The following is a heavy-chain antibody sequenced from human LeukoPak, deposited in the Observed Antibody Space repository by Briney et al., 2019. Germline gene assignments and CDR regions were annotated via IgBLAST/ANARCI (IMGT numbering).Heavy chain of an antibody. D-gene: IGHD3-22*01. V-gene: IGHV3-7*01. Sequence: QPGGSLRLSCAASGFTFSSYWMSWVRQAPGKGLEWVANIKQDGSEKYYVDSVKGRFTISRDNAKNSLYLQMNSLRAEGTAVYYCARDLYYYDSSGRRGDYWGQGTLVTVSS. CDR3: ARDLYYYDSSGRRGDY. CDR1: GFTFSSYW. J-gene: IGHJ4*02. CDR2: IKQDGSEK.